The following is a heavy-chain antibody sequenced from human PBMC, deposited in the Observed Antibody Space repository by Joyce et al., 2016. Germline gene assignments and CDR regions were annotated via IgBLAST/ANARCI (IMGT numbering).Heavy chain of an antibody. CDR2: TYYRSQLTI. V-gene: IGHV6-1*01. D-gene: IGHD6-13*01. CDR1: GDSVSSNTAA. Sequence: QVQLQQSGPGLVKPSQTLSLTCAISGDSVSSNTAAWHWIRQSPSGGLEWLGRTYYRSQLTIDYALSVKSRININPDTSRNQFSLHLNSVTPEDTAVYYCARGSHNSKWYWGQGTLVTVSS. J-gene: IGHJ4*02. CDR3: ARGSHNSKWY.